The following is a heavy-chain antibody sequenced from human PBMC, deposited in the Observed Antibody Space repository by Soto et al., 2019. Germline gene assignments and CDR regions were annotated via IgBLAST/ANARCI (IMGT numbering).Heavy chain of an antibody. Sequence: SETLSLTCTVPGGSISSGGSYWGWIRQPPGKGLEWIGYIYYSGNTYFNPSLKSRVTLSVDTSKNQFSLNLSSVTAADTAVYYCVRYCSTTKCPFDYWGQGTLVTVS. CDR2: IYYSGNT. CDR1: GGSISSGGSY. J-gene: IGHJ4*02. CDR3: VRYCSTTKCPFDY. V-gene: IGHV4-30-4*01. D-gene: IGHD2-2*01.